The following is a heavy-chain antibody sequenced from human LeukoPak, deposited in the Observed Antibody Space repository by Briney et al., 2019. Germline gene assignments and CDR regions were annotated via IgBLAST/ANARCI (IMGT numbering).Heavy chain of an antibody. CDR2: INYNGHST. CDR1: GFTFSSYW. CDR3: ARGGYYDNSGYFDY. Sequence: GGSLRLSCAASGFTFSSYWMHWVRQAPGKGLEFVSGINYNGHSTYFANSLKGRFTISRDNSKNTLYLQMGSLRAEDMAVYYCARGGYYDNSGYFDYWGQGTLVSVSS. J-gene: IGHJ4*02. V-gene: IGHV3-64*01. D-gene: IGHD3-22*01.